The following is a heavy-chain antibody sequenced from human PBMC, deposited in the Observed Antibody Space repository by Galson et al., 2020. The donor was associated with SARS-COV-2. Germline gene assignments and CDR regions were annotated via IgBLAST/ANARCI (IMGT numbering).Heavy chain of an antibody. J-gene: IGHJ4*02. CDR2: ISWNSGSI. D-gene: IGHD6-6*01. V-gene: IGHV3-9*01. CDR1: GFTFDDYA. CDR3: AKDISRLAVLPFDY. Sequence: SLKISCAASGFTFDDYAMHWVRQAPGKGLEWVSGISWNSGSIGYADSVKGRFTISRDNAKNSLYLQMNSLRAEDTALYYCAKDISRLAVLPFDYWGQGTLVTVSS.